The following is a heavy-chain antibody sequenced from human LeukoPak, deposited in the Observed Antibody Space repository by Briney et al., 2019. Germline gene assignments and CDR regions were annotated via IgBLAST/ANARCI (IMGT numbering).Heavy chain of an antibody. J-gene: IGHJ4*02. V-gene: IGHV4-4*07. CDR2: IYTTGRT. CDR1: GGSINSYW. Sequence: SETLSLICSVSGGSINSYWWSWIRQRAGKGLEFIGRIYTTGRTNYNPSLKSRVSMSVDTSKNKFSLELRSVTAADTAVYFCARAGYTISSYRFDYWGPGALVTVSP. D-gene: IGHD3-16*02. CDR3: ARAGYTISSYRFDY.